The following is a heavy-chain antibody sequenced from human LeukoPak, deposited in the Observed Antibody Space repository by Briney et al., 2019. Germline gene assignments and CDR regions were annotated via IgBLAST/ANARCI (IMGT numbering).Heavy chain of an antibody. CDR1: GYTFTSYG. CDR3: ARDTYYYDSSGYYESSRFDP. D-gene: IGHD3-22*01. Sequence: ASVKVSCKASGYTFTSYGISWVRQAAGQGLEWMGWISAYNGNTNYAQKLQGRVTMTTDTSTSTAYMELRSLRSDDTAVYYCARDTYYYDSSGYYESSRFDPWGQGTLVTVSS. V-gene: IGHV1-18*01. CDR2: ISAYNGNT. J-gene: IGHJ5*02.